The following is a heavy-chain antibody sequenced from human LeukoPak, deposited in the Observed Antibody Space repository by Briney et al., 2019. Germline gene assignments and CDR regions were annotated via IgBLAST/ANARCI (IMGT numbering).Heavy chain of an antibody. D-gene: IGHD7-27*01. CDR2: ISPSGGGT. J-gene: IGHJ4*02. V-gene: IGHV3-23*01. Sequence: PGGSLRLSCAASGFTFSSYGMNWVRQAPGKGLEWVSDISPSGGGTYYADSVKGRFTISRDDSKNTLSLQMNSLRVEDTAVYYCAQDLAWGAFDHWGQGTLVTVSS. CDR3: AQDLAWGAFDH. CDR1: GFTFSSYG.